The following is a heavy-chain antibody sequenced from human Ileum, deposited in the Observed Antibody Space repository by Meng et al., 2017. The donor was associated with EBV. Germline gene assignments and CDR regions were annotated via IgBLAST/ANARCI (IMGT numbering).Heavy chain of an antibody. CDR2: IYYSGST. CDR3: ARGGWSLDY. J-gene: IGHJ4*02. CDR1: GGSISSYY. V-gene: IGHV4-59*08. Sequence: LQGSGPGLVKPSETLSLTSTVSGGSISSYYWSWIRQPPGKGLEWIGYIYYSGSTNYNPSLKSRVTISVDTSKNQFSLNLSSVTAADTAVYYCARGGWSLDYWGQGTLVTVSS. D-gene: IGHD2-15*01.